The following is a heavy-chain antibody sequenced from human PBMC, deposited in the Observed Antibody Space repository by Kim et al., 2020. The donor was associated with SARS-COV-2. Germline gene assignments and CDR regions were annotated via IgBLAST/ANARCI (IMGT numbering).Heavy chain of an antibody. Sequence: GGSLRLSCAASGFTFTNAWMSWVRQAPGKGLEWVGHIKSKAAGGATDYSAAVKVRFSISRDDSKNTLYLQMNRLKTEDTAVYYCTTYYNAYDHYFDYWGQGTLVTVSS. CDR3: TTYYNAYDHYFDY. V-gene: IGHV3-15*01. J-gene: IGHJ4*02. D-gene: IGHD5-12*01. CDR1: GFTFTNAW. CDR2: IKSKAAGGAT.